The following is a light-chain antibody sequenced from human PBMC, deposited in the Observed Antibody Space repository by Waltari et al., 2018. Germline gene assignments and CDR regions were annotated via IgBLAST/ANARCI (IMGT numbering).Light chain of an antibody. CDR3: QQYYTPPYT. Sequence: DIVMTQSPDSLALSLGERATINCKSSQSVFYNSNNKNYLAWYQQKPGQPPKLLIYWAARREPGVPDRFSGSASGANFTLTISSLQAEDVAIYYCQQYYTPPYTFGRGTKLEIK. J-gene: IGKJ2*01. CDR2: WAA. CDR1: QSVFYNSNNKNY. V-gene: IGKV4-1*01.